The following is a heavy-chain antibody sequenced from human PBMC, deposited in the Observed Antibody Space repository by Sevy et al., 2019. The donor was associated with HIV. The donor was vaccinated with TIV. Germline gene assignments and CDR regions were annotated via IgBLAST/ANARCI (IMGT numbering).Heavy chain of an antibody. J-gene: IGHJ4*02. CDR1: GFTFSNYA. CDR3: AREGCSKPLDY. Sequence: GGSLRLSCAASGFTFSNYAMSWVRQAPGKGLEWVSTFSFGCGKINYADSVKGRFTISRDNSKNTLYLQMNSLRDEDRALYCCAREGCSKPLDYWGQGTLVTVSS. D-gene: IGHD2-2*01. V-gene: IGHV3-23*01. CDR2: FSFGCGKI.